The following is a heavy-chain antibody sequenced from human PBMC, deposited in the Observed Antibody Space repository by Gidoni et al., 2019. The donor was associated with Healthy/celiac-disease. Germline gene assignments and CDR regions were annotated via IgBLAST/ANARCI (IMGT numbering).Heavy chain of an antibody. Sequence: QVQLVESGGGVVQPGRSLRLSCAASGFTFSSYGMHWVRQAQGKGLEWVAVIWYDGSNKYYADSVKGRFTISRENSKNTLYLQMNSRRAEDTAVYYCARDQSRPYYYYGMDVWGQGTTVTVSS. CDR1: GFTFSSYG. J-gene: IGHJ6*02. CDR3: ARDQSRPYYYYGMDV. V-gene: IGHV3-33*01. CDR2: IWYDGSNK.